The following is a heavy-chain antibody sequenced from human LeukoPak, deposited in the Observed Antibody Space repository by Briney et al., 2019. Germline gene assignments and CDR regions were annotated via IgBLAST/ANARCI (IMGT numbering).Heavy chain of an antibody. J-gene: IGHJ3*02. V-gene: IGHV3-23*01. D-gene: IGHD3-22*01. CDR1: GFTFSSYA. CDR3: AKGYDYYDTGGYYSRPDAFDI. CDR2: IGGSGSST. Sequence: GGSLRLSCAASGFTFSSYALSWVRQAAGKGLEWVSAIGGSGSSTYYADSVKGRFTISRDNSKNTLYLQMNSLRAEDTAVYYCAKGYDYYDTGGYYSRPDAFDIWGQGTLVTVSS.